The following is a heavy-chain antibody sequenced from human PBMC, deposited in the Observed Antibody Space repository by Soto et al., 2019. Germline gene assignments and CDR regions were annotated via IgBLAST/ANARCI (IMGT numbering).Heavy chain of an antibody. D-gene: IGHD6-25*01. V-gene: IGHV4-30-4*01. CDR2: IYYSGST. CDR1: GGSISSGDYY. Sequence: QVQLQESGPGLVKPSQTLSLTCTVSGGSISSGDYYWSWIRQPPGKGLEWLGYIYYSGSTYYNPSLKSRVTISVDTSKNQFSLKLSSVTAADTAVYYCARARRLQWIAYYFDYWGQGTLVTVSS. CDR3: ARARRLQWIAYYFDY. J-gene: IGHJ4*02.